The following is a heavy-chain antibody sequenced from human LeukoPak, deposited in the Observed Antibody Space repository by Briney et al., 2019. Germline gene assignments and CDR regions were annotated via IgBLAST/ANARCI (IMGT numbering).Heavy chain of an antibody. CDR2: IIPIFGTA. Sequence: GASVKVSCKASGGTFSSYAISWVRQAPGQGLEWMGGIIPIFGTANYAQKFQGRVTITADESTSTAYMELSSLRSEDTAVYYCARSLAAAGYYYYYYMDVWGKGTTVTISS. J-gene: IGHJ6*03. V-gene: IGHV1-69*13. CDR3: ARSLAAAGYYYYYYMDV. CDR1: GGTFSSYA. D-gene: IGHD6-13*01.